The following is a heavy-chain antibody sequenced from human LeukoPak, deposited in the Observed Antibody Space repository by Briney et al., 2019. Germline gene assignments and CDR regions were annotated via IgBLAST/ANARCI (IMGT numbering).Heavy chain of an antibody. CDR1: GFTFNTYG. Sequence: GGSLRLACAASGFTFNTYGMHWVRQAPGKGLEWVAVIWYDGSNKYYADSVKGRFTISRDNSKNTLYLQMNSLRAEDTAVYYCAREGGRSAHAFDIWGQGTMVTVSS. CDR3: AREGGRSAHAFDI. CDR2: IWYDGSNK. J-gene: IGHJ3*02. V-gene: IGHV3-33*08. D-gene: IGHD3-16*01.